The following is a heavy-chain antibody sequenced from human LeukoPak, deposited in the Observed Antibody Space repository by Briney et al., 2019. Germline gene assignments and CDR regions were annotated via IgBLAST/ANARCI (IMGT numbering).Heavy chain of an antibody. Sequence: ASVKVSCKASGYTFTGYYMHWVRQAPGQGLEWMGWINPNSGGTNYAQKFQGRVTMTRDTSISTAYMELSRLRSDDTAVYYCARNGIVGATVGADYYYMDVWGKGTTVTVSS. CDR1: GYTFTGYY. D-gene: IGHD1-26*01. V-gene: IGHV1-2*02. J-gene: IGHJ6*03. CDR3: ARNGIVGATVGADYYYMDV. CDR2: INPNSGGT.